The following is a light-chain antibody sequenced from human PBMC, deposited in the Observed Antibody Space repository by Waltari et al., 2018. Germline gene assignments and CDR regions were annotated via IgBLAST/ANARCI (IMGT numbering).Light chain of an antibody. CDR2: GAS. V-gene: IGKV3-20*01. CDR1: QLIHSNF. J-gene: IGKJ4*01. CDR3: QQYSNAPIT. Sequence: IVLTQSPPTLSLPPGERASLSCRASQLIHSNFLAWYQQKPGQAPRLRVFGASNRATGIPERFTGSGSGKDFTLIISNLEPDDSALYHCQQYSNAPITFGGGTKVEIK.